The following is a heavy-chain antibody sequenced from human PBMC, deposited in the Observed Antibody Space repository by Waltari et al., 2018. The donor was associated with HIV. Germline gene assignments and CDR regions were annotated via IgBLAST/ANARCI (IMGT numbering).Heavy chain of an antibody. J-gene: IGHJ6*02. Sequence: EVQLLESGGGLVQPGGSLRLSCAASGFNFRRSPMNWVRKAPGKGLEWVSGISGSGGSTYYADSVKGRLTISRDNSKSTVYLQMNSLRAEDTAIYYCAKDPGMDVWGQGTTVTVSS. V-gene: IGHV3-23*01. CDR3: AKDPGMDV. CDR2: ISGSGGST. CDR1: GFNFRRSP.